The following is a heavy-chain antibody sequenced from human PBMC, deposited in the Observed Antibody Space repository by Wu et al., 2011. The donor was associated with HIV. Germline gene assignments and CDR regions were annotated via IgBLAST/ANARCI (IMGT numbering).Heavy chain of an antibody. J-gene: IGHJ5*02. CDR2: IIPIFGTT. CDR1: GGTFSGYA. V-gene: IGHV1-69*06. CDR3: AGGILVRGSERWFDP. D-gene: IGHD1-1*01. Sequence: QVQLVQSGAEVKKPGSSVNVSCQAFGGTFSGYAVNWVRQAPGQGLEWMGGIIPIFGTTNYAQKFRGRVTITTDKSTNTAYMELTGLRSADTAVYYCAGGILVRGSERWFDPWAREPWSPSPQ.